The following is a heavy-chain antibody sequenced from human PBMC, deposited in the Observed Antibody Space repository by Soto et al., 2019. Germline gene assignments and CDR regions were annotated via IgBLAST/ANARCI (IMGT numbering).Heavy chain of an antibody. Sequence: PGGSLRLSCAASGFTFSHAWMSWVRQAPGKGLEWVGRIKSKTDGGTTDYAAPVKGRFTISRDDSKNTLYLQMNSLKTEDTAVYYCTTKAREWLSHFDYWGQGTLVTVSS. CDR1: GFTFSHAW. J-gene: IGHJ4*02. D-gene: IGHD3-3*01. CDR3: TTKAREWLSHFDY. CDR2: IKSKTDGGTT. V-gene: IGHV3-15*01.